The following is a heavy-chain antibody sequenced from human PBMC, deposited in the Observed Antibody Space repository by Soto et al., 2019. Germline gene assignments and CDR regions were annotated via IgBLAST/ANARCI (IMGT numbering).Heavy chain of an antibody. Sequence: EVQLLESGGGLVQHGGSLRLSCAASGFTFCSYAMSWVRQAPGKGLEWVWAISGSGGSTYYADSVKGRFTISRDKSKNTLYLQMSSLRAEDTAVYYCAKTPLRSPYCYRDVWGKGTTVTVSS. CDR3: AKTPLRSPYCYRDV. J-gene: IGHJ6*03. CDR2: ISGSGGST. D-gene: IGHD3-3*01. CDR1: GFTFCSYA. V-gene: IGHV3-23*01.